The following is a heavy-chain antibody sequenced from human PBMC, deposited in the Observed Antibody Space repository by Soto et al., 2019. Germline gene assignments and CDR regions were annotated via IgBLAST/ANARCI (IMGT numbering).Heavy chain of an antibody. V-gene: IGHV1-8*01. CDR1: GYTFTNYD. J-gene: IGHJ5*02. Sequence: QVQLVQSGAEVKKPEASVKVSCKASGYTFTNYDINWMRQATGQGLEWMGWMNPNSGHTNYAQKFQGRVTMTRNTSISTAYMELTSLRSEDTAMYYCASGMSTTWGQGTLVTVSS. CDR2: MNPNSGHT. CDR3: ASGMSTT. D-gene: IGHD2-2*01.